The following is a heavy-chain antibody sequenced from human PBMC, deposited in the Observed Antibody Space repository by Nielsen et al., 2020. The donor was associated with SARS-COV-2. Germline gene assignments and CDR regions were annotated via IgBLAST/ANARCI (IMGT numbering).Heavy chain of an antibody. CDR2: INHSGST. Sequence: SETLSLTCAVYGGSFSGYYWSWIRQPPGKGLEWIGEINHSGSTNYNPSLKSRVTISVDTSKNQFSLKLSSVTAADTAVYYCARAAWFGELLFDYWGQGTLVTVSS. J-gene: IGHJ4*02. CDR1: GGSFSGYY. CDR3: ARAAWFGELLFDY. V-gene: IGHV4-34*01. D-gene: IGHD3-10*01.